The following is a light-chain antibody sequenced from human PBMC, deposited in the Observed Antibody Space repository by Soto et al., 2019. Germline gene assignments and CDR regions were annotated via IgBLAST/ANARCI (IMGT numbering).Light chain of an antibody. CDR1: SSEVGSYNS. CDR2: DFN. J-gene: IGLJ1*01. CDR3: SSFTSSTSYV. Sequence: QSVLTQPASVSGSPGQSIAISCTGTSSEVGSYNSVSWYQQYPCKAPKLLIHDFNNLPSGFSDRFSCSKSGNTASLTFSGLQAEDEADYYCSSFTSSTSYVFGTGTKVTVL. V-gene: IGLV2-14*03.